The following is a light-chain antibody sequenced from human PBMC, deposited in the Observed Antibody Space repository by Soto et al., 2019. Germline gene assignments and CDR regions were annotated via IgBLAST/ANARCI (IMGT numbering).Light chain of an antibody. CDR1: SSDVGGFNY. V-gene: IGLV2-8*01. CDR2: EVN. J-gene: IGLJ1*01. CDR3: SSYAVTNIFV. Sequence: QSALTQPPSASGSPGQSVTISCSGTSSDVGGFNYVSWYQQHPGRAPKVLIYEVNKRPSGVPDRFSGSKSGSTASLTVSGLQAEDEAEYYCSSYAVTNIFVFGTGTKVTVI.